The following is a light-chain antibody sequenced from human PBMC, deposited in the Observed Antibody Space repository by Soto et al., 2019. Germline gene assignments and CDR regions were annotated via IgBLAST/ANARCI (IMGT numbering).Light chain of an antibody. CDR3: QQYDNPPLT. J-gene: IGKJ4*01. CDR1: QDISNY. CDR2: DAS. Sequence: DIQMTQSPSSLSASVGDRVTITCQASQDISNYLNWYQQKPGKAPKLLIYDASNLETGVPSRFSGSRSGTDFTFTISSLQPEDIATYYCQQYDNPPLTFGGGTKVEIK. V-gene: IGKV1-33*01.